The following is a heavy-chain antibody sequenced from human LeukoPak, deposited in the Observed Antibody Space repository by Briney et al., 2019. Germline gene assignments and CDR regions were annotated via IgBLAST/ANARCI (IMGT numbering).Heavy chain of an antibody. J-gene: IGHJ3*02. Sequence: PGGSLRLSCAASGFTFSSYEMNWVRQAPGKGLEWVSYISSSGSTIYYADSVKGRFTISRDNAKNTLYLQMNSLRAEDTAVYYCARVGGFGEAMGAFDIWGQGTMVTVSS. CDR1: GFTFSSYE. CDR2: ISSSGSTI. V-gene: IGHV3-48*03. D-gene: IGHD3-10*01. CDR3: ARVGGFGEAMGAFDI.